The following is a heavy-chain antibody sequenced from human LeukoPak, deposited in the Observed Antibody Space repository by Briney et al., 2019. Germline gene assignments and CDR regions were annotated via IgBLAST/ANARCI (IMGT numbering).Heavy chain of an antibody. CDR1: GFIFSNYA. Sequence: AGGSLRLSCAASGFIFSNYAMSWVRQAPGKGLEWVSAIDSTGAYTWYADSVKGRFTISKDSSKTILYLQMNSLRAEDTAVYYCGEGQQLVETFDYWGQGTLVTVSS. CDR3: GEGQQLVETFDY. J-gene: IGHJ4*02. V-gene: IGHV3-23*01. D-gene: IGHD6-13*01. CDR2: IDSTGAYT.